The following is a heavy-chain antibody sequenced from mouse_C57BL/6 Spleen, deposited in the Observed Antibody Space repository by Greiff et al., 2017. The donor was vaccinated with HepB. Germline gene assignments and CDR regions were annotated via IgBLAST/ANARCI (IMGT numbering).Heavy chain of an antibody. V-gene: IGHV5-6*01. CDR2: ISSGGSYT. CDR3: ARQATAQAWFAY. D-gene: IGHD3-2*02. J-gene: IGHJ3*01. CDR1: GFTFSSYG. Sequence: DVHLVESGGDLVKPGGSLKLSCAASGFTFSSYGMSWVRQTPDKRLEWVATISSGGSYTYYPDSVKGRFTISRDNAKNTLYLQMSSLKSEDTAMYYCARQATAQAWFAYWGQRTLVTVSA.